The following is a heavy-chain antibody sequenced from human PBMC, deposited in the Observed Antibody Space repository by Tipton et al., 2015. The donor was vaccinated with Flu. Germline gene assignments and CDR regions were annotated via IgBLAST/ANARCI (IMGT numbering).Heavy chain of an antibody. CDR3: AKVSALWFDP. J-gene: IGHJ5*02. CDR1: NDSISTSY. CDR2: LYYSGST. Sequence: TLSLTCTVSNDSISTSYWSWIRQSPGKGLEWIGYLYYSGSTIYSPSLKSRVTISVDMSKSQIYLKLSSVTAADTAVYYCAKVSALWFDPWGQGTLVTVTS. V-gene: IGHV4-59*12.